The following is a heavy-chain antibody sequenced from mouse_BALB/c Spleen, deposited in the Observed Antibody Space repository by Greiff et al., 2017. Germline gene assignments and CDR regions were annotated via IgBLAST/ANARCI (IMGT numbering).Heavy chain of an antibody. D-gene: IGHD1-1*01. Sequence: VQLQQSGPELVKPGASVKMSCKASGYTFTSYVMHWVKQKPGQGLELIGYINPYNDGTKYNEKFKGKATLTSDKSSSTAYMELSSLTSEDSAVYYCARWGGTTVVEAVDYWGQGTSVTVSS. J-gene: IGHJ4*01. CDR3: ARWGGTTVVEAVDY. CDR2: INPYNDGT. CDR1: GYTFTSYV. V-gene: IGHV1-14*01.